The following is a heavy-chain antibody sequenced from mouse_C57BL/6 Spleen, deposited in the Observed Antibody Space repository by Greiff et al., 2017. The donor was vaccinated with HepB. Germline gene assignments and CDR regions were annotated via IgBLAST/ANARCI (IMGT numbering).Heavy chain of an antibody. Sequence: VQLQQSGPELVKPGASVKISCKASGYSFTGYYMNWVKQSPEKSLEWIGEINPSTGGTTYNQKFKAKATLTVDKSSSTAYMQLKSLTSEDSAVYYCARWGGYRYFDDWGTGTTVTVSS. V-gene: IGHV1-42*01. CDR1: GYSFTGYY. CDR3: ARWGGYRYFDD. CDR2: INPSTGGT. J-gene: IGHJ1*03.